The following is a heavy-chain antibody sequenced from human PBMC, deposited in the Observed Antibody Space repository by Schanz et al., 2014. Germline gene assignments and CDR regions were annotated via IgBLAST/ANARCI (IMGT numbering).Heavy chain of an antibody. Sequence: QVQLVQSGAEVKKPGASVKVSCKASGYTFTSYSMHWVRQAPGQGLEWMGRIIPILGIATYAQKFQGRVTNTADTSTTTAYMELSDLKSEDTSVYYCARDHSPCANSSDVRYFDYWGQGSLVTVSS. J-gene: IGHJ4*02. CDR3: ARDHSPCANSSDVRYFDY. V-gene: IGHV1-69*09. D-gene: IGHD6-6*01. CDR1: GYTFTSYS. CDR2: IIPILGIA.